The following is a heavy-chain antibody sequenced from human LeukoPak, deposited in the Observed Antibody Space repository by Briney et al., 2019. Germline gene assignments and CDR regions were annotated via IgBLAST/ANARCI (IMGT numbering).Heavy chain of an antibody. CDR3: ARGRHYYYMDV. J-gene: IGHJ6*03. CDR2: INHSVST. V-gene: IGHV4-34*01. Sequence: SETPSITCAVYGGSFSGYYWSWKRHPPGKGLDCIGEINHSVSTNYNPSLKSRVTISVDTSNNQFSLKLSSVTAADTAVYYCARGRHYYYMDVWGKGTTVTVSS. CDR1: GGSFSGYY.